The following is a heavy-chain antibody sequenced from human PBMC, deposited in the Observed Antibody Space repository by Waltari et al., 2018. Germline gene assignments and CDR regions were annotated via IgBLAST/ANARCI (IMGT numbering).Heavy chain of an antibody. CDR2: MNPNSGNT. V-gene: IGHV1-8*03. J-gene: IGHJ6*02. D-gene: IGHD6-6*01. CDR1: GYTFTSYD. CDR3: ARVFPRRIAARLGGYYYYGMDV. Sequence: QVQLVQSGAEVKKPGASVKVSCKASGYTFTSYDINWVRQATGPGLEWMGWMNPNSGNTGYAQKFQGRVTITRNTSISTAYMELSSLRSEDTAVYYCARVFPRRIAARLGGYYYYGMDVWGQGTTVTVSS.